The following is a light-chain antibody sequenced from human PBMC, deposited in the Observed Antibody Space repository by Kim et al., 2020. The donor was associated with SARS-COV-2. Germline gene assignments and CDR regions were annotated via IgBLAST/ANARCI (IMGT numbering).Light chain of an antibody. Sequence: EIVLTQSPGTLSLSPGERATLSCRASQRVSRSFLAWYQQKPGQAPRLLIYNVSNRATGVPDRFSGSGSGTDFTLTISRLEPEDFAVYFCHQYDGSPNTFGQGSRLEIK. J-gene: IGKJ5*01. V-gene: IGKV3-20*01. CDR1: QRVSRSF. CDR3: HQYDGSPNT. CDR2: NVS.